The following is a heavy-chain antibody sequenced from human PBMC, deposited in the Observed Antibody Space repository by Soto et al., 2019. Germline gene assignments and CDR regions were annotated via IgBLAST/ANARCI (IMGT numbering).Heavy chain of an antibody. V-gene: IGHV3-9*01. CDR3: AKGRSGVYRSSLDY. D-gene: IGHD6-13*01. J-gene: IGHJ4*02. CDR1: GFRFDDAA. CDR2: ISWNSGSI. Sequence: EVQLVESGGGLVQPGRSLRLSCAASGFRFDDAAMHWVRQAPGKGLEWVSGISWNSGSIDYADSVKGRFTISRDNAKNSLYLQMNSLRAEDTASYHCAKGRSGVYRSSLDYLGQGILVTVSS.